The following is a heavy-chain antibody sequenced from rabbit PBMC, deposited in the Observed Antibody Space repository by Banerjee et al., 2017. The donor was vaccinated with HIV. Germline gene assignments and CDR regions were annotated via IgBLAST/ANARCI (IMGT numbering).Heavy chain of an antibody. CDR1: GFTISSGYW. J-gene: IGHJ3*01. Sequence: QEQLEESGGDLVKPEGSLTLTCTVSGFTISSGYWICWVRQAPGKGLELIGCIYTGSGRTYYASWAKGRFTISKTSSTTVTLQMTSLTAADTATYFCARDWELWGQGTLVTVS. V-gene: IGHV1S45*01. CDR2: IYTGSGRT. CDR3: ARDWEL. D-gene: IGHD4-2*01.